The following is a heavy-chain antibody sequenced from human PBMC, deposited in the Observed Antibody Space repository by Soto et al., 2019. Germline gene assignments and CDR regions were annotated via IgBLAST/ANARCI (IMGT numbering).Heavy chain of an antibody. V-gene: IGHV3-33*01. CDR1: GFTFSSYG. Sequence: GGSLRLSCAASGFTFSSYGMHWVRQAPGKGLEWVAVIWYDGSNKYYADSVKGRFTISRDNSKNTLYLQMNSLRAEDTAVYYCARGRYYDSSGYPYYFDYWGQGTLVTVSS. D-gene: IGHD3-22*01. J-gene: IGHJ4*02. CDR3: ARGRYYDSSGYPYYFDY. CDR2: IWYDGSNK.